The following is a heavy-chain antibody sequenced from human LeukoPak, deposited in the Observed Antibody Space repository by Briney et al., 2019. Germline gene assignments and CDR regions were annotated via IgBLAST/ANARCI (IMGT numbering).Heavy chain of an antibody. D-gene: IGHD2-21*02. V-gene: IGHV1-2*02. CDR3: ARDHPYRGGDCSQVSGDY. Sequence: ASVKVSCKASGYTFTGYYMHWVRQAPGQGLEWMGWINPNSGGTNYAQKFQGRVTMTRDTSISTAYMELSRLRSDDTAVYYCARDHPYRGGDCSQVSGDYWGQGTLVTVSS. J-gene: IGHJ4*02. CDR2: INPNSGGT. CDR1: GYTFTGYY.